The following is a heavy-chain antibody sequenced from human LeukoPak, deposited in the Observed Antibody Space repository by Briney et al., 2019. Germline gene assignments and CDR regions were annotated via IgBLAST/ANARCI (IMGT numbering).Heavy chain of an antibody. J-gene: IGHJ3*02. CDR3: ARDEGGITSDAFDI. CDR2: INPNSGGT. Sequence: ASVKVSCKASGYRFVSYYMHWVRQAPGQGLEWMGWINPNSGGTNYAQKFQGRVTMTRDTSISTAYMELSRLRSDDTAVYYCARDEGGITSDAFDIWGQGTMVTVSS. D-gene: IGHD1-14*01. CDR1: GYRFVSYY. V-gene: IGHV1-2*02.